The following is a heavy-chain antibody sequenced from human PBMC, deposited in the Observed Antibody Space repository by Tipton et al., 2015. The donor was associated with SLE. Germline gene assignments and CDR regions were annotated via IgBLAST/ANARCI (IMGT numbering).Heavy chain of an antibody. Sequence: TLSLTCAVYGGSFSGYYWNWIRQPPGKGLEWIGEINHSGSTNYNPSLKSRVTISLDTSRNQFSLKLSSVTAADTAIYYCARGTDYFGFFDSWGQGTPVTASS. CDR2: INHSGST. D-gene: IGHD3-10*01. V-gene: IGHV4-34*01. J-gene: IGHJ4*02. CDR3: ARGTDYFGFFDS. CDR1: GGSFSGYY.